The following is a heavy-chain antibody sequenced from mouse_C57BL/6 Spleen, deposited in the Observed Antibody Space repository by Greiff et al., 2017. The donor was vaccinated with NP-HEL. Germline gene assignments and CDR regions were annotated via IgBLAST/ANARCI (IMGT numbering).Heavy chain of an antibody. D-gene: IGHD2-4*01. CDR1: GFTFSSYA. J-gene: IGHJ2*01. CDR3: TRDDYDDGYYFDY. CDR2: ISSGGDYI. V-gene: IGHV5-9-1*02. Sequence: EVHLVESGEGLVKPGGSLKLSCAASGFTFSSYAMSWVRQTPEKRLEWVAYISSGGDYIYYADTVKGRFTISRDNARNTLYLQMSSLKSEDTAMYYCTRDDYDDGYYFDYWGQGTTLTVSS.